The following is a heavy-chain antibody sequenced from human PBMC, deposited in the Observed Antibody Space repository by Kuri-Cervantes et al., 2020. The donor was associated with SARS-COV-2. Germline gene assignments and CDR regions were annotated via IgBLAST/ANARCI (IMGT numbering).Heavy chain of an antibody. V-gene: IGHV3-48*03. Sequence: GESLKISCAASGFTFSSYEMSWVRQAPGKGLEWVSYISSSGSTIYYADSVKGRFTISRDNAKNSLYLQMNSLRAEDTAVYYCARDPGRVGATPSPDYWGQGTLVTVSS. CDR1: GFTFSSYE. J-gene: IGHJ4*02. D-gene: IGHD1-26*01. CDR2: ISSSGSTI. CDR3: ARDPGRVGATPSPDY.